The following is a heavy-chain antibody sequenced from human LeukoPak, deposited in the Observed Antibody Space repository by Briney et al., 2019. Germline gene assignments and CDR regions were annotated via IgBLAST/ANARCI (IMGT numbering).Heavy chain of an antibody. D-gene: IGHD6-13*01. CDR3: ASRSSSSRGDAFDV. J-gene: IGHJ3*01. Sequence: SQTLSLTCTVSGGSINSGSYYWNWIRQPAGKGLEWIGRIYTSGSTNYNPSLKSRVTISVDTSKNQFSLKLSSVTAADTAVYYCASRSSSSRGDAFDVWGQGTMVTVSS. V-gene: IGHV4-61*02. CDR2: IYTSGST. CDR1: GGSINSGSYY.